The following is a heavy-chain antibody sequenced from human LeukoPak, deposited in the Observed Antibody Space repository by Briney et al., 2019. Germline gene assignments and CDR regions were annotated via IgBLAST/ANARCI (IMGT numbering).Heavy chain of an antibody. CDR1: GYTFTIYA. V-gene: IGHV1-3*01. D-gene: IGHD3-10*01. Sequence: GASVKVSFTASGYTFTIYAMHWVRQAPGQRLEWMGWINAGNGNTKYSQKFQGRVTITRDTSASTAYMELNSLRSEDTAVYYCARDVTMVRGVRYYYYGMDVWGKGTTVTVSS. J-gene: IGHJ6*04. CDR2: INAGNGNT. CDR3: ARDVTMVRGVRYYYYGMDV.